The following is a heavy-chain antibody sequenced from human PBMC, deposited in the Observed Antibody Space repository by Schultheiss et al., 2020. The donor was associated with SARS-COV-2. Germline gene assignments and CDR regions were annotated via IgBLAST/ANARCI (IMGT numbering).Heavy chain of an antibody. J-gene: IGHJ4*02. CDR3: AKGGWGSYCDY. D-gene: IGHD7-27*01. V-gene: IGHV3-74*01. Sequence: GESLRLSCAASGFTFSSYTMHWVRQAPGKGLVWVSRINSDGSSTSYADSVKGRFTISRDNSKNTLYLQMSGLRVDDTAVYYCAKGGWGSYCDYWGQGTVVTVSS. CDR2: INSDGSST. CDR1: GFTFSSYT.